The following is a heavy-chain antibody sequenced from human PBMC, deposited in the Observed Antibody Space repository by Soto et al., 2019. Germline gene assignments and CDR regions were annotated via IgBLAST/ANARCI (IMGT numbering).Heavy chain of an antibody. J-gene: IGHJ4*02. CDR2: IYYSGST. Sequence: QLQLQESGPGLVKPSETLSLTCTVSGGSISSSSYYWGWIRQPPGKGLEWIGSIYYSGSTSYNPSLKGRVTIAVETSKNQFSLKPRSVTAADAAVYCCARSLVGATALGFDYWGQGNRVTVSS. D-gene: IGHD1-26*01. V-gene: IGHV4-39*01. CDR1: GGSISSSSYY. CDR3: ARSLVGATALGFDY.